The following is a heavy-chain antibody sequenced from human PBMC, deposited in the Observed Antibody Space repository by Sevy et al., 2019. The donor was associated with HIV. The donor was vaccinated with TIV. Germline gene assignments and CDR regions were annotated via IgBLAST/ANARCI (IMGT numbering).Heavy chain of an antibody. Sequence: SETLSLTCAVSGGSVSSDNYYWTWIRQHPGKGLEWIGYIYHLGRTSSNPSLKSRVTISVDTSKNQFSLKLRSVTAADTAVYFCAREAGYCSNGVCYTGWFDPWGQGTLVTVSS. D-gene: IGHD2-8*01. J-gene: IGHJ5*02. CDR2: IYHLGRT. CDR1: GGSVSSDNYY. V-gene: IGHV4-31*11. CDR3: AREAGYCSNGVCYTGWFDP.